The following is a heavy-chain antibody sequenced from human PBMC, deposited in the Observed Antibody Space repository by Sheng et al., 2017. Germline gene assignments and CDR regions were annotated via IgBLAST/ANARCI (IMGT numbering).Heavy chain of an antibody. J-gene: IGHJ4*02. CDR3: ARDRSSGWDY. Sequence: PASGFTFSSYAMHWVRQAPGKGLEWVAVISYDGSNKYYADSVKGRFTISRDNSKNTLYLQMNSLRAEDTAVYYCARDRSSGWDYWGQGTLVTVSS. V-gene: IGHV3-30-3*01. CDR2: ISYDGSNK. CDR1: GFTFSSYA. D-gene: IGHD6-19*01.